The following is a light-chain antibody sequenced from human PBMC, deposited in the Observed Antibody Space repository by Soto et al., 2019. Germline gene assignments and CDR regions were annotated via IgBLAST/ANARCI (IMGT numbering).Light chain of an antibody. CDR2: SSY. J-gene: IGLJ1*01. V-gene: IGLV1-40*01. CDR3: QSYDSSLSAYV. CDR1: SSNIGAGYD. Sequence: QSVLTQPPSVSGAPGQRVTISCTGSSSNIGAGYDVHWFQQFPGTAPKLLIYSSYNRPSGVPDRFSGSKSGTPASLAITGLQAEDEADFYCQSYDSSLSAYVFGTGTKVT.